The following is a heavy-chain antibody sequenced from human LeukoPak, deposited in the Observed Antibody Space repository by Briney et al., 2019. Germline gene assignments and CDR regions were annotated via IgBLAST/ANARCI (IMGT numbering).Heavy chain of an antibody. J-gene: IGHJ4*02. CDR3: ARAQWSSIYYFDD. V-gene: IGHV4-59*11. CDR2: IYDSGTT. Sequence: SETLSLTCTVSGGSITSHYWSWIRQPTGKGLECLGYIYDSGTTKYNPSLKGRVTISVDTSKNQFSLKLSSVTAADTAVYYCARAQWSSIYYFDDWGQGTLVTVSS. CDR1: GGSITSHY. D-gene: IGHD2-21*01.